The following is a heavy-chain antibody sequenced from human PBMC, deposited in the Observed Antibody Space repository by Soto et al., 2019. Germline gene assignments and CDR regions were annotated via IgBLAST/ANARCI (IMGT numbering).Heavy chain of an antibody. CDR2: ISSSSNTI. CDR3: ERGLGLXRGPFEF. J-gene: IGHJ6*02. CDR1: GFTFSDHY. D-gene: IGHD3-9*01. Sequence: PGGSLRLSCAASGFTFSDHYMALIRQAPGKGLECLSYISSSSNTIFYADSVKGRFTISRDSANSSLYLQLNSLRDDDTAVYFCERGLGLXRGPFEFWGQATTVNLSS. V-gene: IGHV3-11*04.